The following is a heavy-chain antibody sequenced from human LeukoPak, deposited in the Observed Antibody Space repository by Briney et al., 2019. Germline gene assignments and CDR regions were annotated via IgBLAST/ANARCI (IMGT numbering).Heavy chain of an antibody. CDR1: GFTFTTYA. Sequence: GGSVTVSCTASGFTFTTYAMSWVRQAPGQGLEWMACISAYSGNTYYAQTVQGRVTFTRDTSTSTANMELKSLRSADTAVYYSGREYCSSTSCYNYYYYGRDVWGQGTTVTVS. CDR3: GREYCSSTSCYNYYYYGRDV. D-gene: IGHD2-2*01. CDR2: ISAYSGNT. V-gene: IGHV1-18*01. J-gene: IGHJ6*02.